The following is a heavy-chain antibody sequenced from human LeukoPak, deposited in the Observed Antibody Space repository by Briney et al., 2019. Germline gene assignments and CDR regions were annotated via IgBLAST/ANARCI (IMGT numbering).Heavy chain of an antibody. CDR1: GGSISSSSYY. CDR2: IYHSGST. CDR3: ARVQYSSSWGGYYYYYYMDV. V-gene: IGHV4-39*07. J-gene: IGHJ6*03. Sequence: PSETLSLTCTVSGGSISSSSYYWGWIRQPPGKGLEWIGSIYHSGSTYYNPSLKSRVTISVDTSKNQFSLNLSSVTAADTAVYYCARVQYSSSWGGYYYYYYMDVWGKGTTVTVSS. D-gene: IGHD6-6*01.